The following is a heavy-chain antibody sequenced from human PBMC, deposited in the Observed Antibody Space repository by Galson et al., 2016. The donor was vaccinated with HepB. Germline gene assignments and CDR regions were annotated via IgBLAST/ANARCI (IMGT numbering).Heavy chain of an antibody. CDR1: GYTFTDYY. Sequence: SVKVSCKASGYTFTDYYIHWVRQAPGQGLDWMGWINPNSGDTRYAQKFQGWVTITRDTSITTAYMDLNRLRSDDTAVYFCAREPYTSSYFDYWGQGTLVTVSS. J-gene: IGHJ4*02. CDR3: AREPYTSSYFDY. CDR2: INPNSGDT. V-gene: IGHV1-2*04. D-gene: IGHD6-6*01.